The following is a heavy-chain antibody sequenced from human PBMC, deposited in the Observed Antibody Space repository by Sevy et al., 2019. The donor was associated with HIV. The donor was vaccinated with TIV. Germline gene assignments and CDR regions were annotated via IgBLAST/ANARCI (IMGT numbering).Heavy chain of an antibody. CDR2: INPNSGGT. J-gene: IGHJ4*02. V-gene: IGHV1-2*06. CDR1: GYTFTGYY. D-gene: IGHD3-3*02. Sequence: ASVKVSCKASGYTFTGYYMHWVRQAPGQGLEWMGRINPNSGGTNYAQKFQGRVTMARGTSISTAYMELSRLRSDDTAVYYCARDVRSRIFGGRCFDYWGQGTLVTVSS. CDR3: ARDVRSRIFGGRCFDY.